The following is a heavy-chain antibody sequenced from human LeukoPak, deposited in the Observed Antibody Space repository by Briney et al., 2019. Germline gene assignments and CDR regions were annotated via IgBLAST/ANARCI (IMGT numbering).Heavy chain of an antibody. CDR1: GFTFSSYA. D-gene: IGHD1-26*01. CDR2: ISGSGGST. V-gene: IGHV3-23*01. J-gene: IGHJ1*01. Sequence: GGSLRLSCAASGFTFSSYAMSWVRQAPGKGLEWVSAISGSGGSTYYGDSVKGRFTISRDNSKNTLYLQMNSLRAEDTAVYYCXXNTHSGSYRYFQHWGQGTLVTVSS. CDR3: XXNTHSGSYRYFQH.